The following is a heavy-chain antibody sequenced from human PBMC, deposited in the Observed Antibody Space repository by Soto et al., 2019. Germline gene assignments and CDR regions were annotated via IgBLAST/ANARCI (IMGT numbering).Heavy chain of an antibody. CDR1: GYTVTSYG. CDR3: ARDGYCSSTSCYPYYYYGMDV. D-gene: IGHD2-2*03. Sequence: QVQLVQSGAEVKKPGSSVKVSCKASGYTVTSYGISWVRQAPGQGLEWMGWISAYNGNTNYAQKLQGRVTMTTDTSTSTAYMELRSLRSDDTAVYYSARDGYCSSTSCYPYYYYGMDVWGQGTTVTVSS. CDR2: ISAYNGNT. J-gene: IGHJ6*02. V-gene: IGHV1-18*01.